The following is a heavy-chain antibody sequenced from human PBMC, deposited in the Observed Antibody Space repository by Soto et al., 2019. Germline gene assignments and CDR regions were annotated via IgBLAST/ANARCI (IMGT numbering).Heavy chain of an antibody. CDR1: GGTFSSSG. J-gene: IGHJ6*02. Sequence: QVHRVQSGTEVKKPGSSVKVSCKASGGTFSSSGFSWVRQAPGQGLEWMGMIVPSLDTTNYAQKFQARVTITADEVTSTAYVELRSLRSEDTAVYYCARWPQPRYTTDPYAVDVWGQGTRVIVSS. CDR2: IVPSLDTT. D-gene: IGHD3-16*02. CDR3: ARWPQPRYTTDPYAVDV. V-gene: IGHV1-69*11.